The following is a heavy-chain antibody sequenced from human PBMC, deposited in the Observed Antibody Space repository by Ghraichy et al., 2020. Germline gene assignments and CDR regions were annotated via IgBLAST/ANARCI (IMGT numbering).Heavy chain of an antibody. V-gene: IGHV1-2*04. CDR2: INPNSGGT. CDR1: GYTFTGYY. J-gene: IGHJ4*02. Sequence: ASVKVSCKASGYTFTGYYMHWVRQAPGQGLEWMGWINPNSGGTNYAQKFQGWVTMTRDTSISTAYMEVSRLRSDDTAVYYCARSWGVGAPHFDYWGQGTLVTVSS. CDR3: ARSWGVGAPHFDY. D-gene: IGHD1-26*01.